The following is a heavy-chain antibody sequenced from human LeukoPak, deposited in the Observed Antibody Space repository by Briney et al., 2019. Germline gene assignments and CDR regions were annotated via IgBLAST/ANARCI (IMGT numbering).Heavy chain of an antibody. J-gene: IGHJ4*02. V-gene: IGHV1-2*02. CDR3: ARSSGWSLFDY. CDR1: GYTFTGYY. D-gene: IGHD6-19*01. CDR2: INPYSGGT. Sequence: ASVKVSCKASGYTFTGYYIHWVRQTPGQGLEWMGWINPYSGGTNCAQKFQDRVTMTRDTSISTAYMELSRLRSDDSAVYYCARSSGWSLFDYWGQGTLVTVSS.